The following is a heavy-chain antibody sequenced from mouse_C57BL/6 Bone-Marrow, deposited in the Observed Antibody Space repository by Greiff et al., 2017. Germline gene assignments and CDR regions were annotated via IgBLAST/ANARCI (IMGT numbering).Heavy chain of an antibody. V-gene: IGHV1-81*01. Sequence: QVHVKQSGAELARPGASVKLSCTASGYTFTSYGISWVKQRTGQGLEWIGAIYPRSGNTYYNEKFKGKATLTADKSSSTAYMELRSLTSEDSAVYFCAGLGNPYYFDYWGQGTTLTVSA. CDR2: IYPRSGNT. D-gene: IGHD2-1*01. J-gene: IGHJ2*01. CDR3: AGLGNPYYFDY. CDR1: GYTFTSYG.